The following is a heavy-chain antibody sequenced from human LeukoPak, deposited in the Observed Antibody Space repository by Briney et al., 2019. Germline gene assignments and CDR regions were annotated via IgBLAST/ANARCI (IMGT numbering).Heavy chain of an antibody. Sequence: SETLSLTCALYRGSFSGYYWSWIRQPPGKGLEWIGEINHSGSTNYNPSLKSRVTISVDTSKNQFSLKLSSVTAADTAVYYCASGGYGSGSYYFDYWGQGTLVTVSS. J-gene: IGHJ4*02. CDR2: INHSGST. CDR3: ASGGYGSGSYYFDY. CDR1: RGSFSGYY. D-gene: IGHD3-10*01. V-gene: IGHV4-34*01.